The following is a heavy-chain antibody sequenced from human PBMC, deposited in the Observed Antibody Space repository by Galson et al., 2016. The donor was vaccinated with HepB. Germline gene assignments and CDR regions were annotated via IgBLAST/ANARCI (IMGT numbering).Heavy chain of an antibody. J-gene: IGHJ4*01. CDR2: IWFDGSNK. D-gene: IGHD2-15*01. CDR3: AREDHCPFAAFDY. V-gene: IGHV3-33*01. Sequence: SLRLSCAASGFTFSNYAMHWVRQAPGKGLEWVTIIWFDGSNKYYEASVKGRVTISRDNSKNTLYLQMNSLRAEYTAVYYCAREDHCPFAAFDYWCQGTLVSVSS. CDR1: GFTFSNYA.